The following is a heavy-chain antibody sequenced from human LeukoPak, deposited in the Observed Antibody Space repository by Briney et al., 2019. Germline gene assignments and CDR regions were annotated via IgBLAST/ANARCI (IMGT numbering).Heavy chain of an antibody. CDR3: ASTGHYFDY. J-gene: IGHJ4*02. CDR1: GGSISSYY. Sequence: SETLSLTCTVSGGSISSYYWSWIRQPAGKGLEWIGRIYTSGSTNYNPSLKSRVTIAVDKSKNQFSLKLRTVTAADAAVYYCASTGHYFDYWGQGTLVTVSS. V-gene: IGHV4-4*07. CDR2: IYTSGST.